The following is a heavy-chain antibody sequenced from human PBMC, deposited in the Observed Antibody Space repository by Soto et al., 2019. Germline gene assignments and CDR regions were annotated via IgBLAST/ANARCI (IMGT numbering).Heavy chain of an antibody. D-gene: IGHD1-1*01. CDR3: ARVKEVGTAQGYYYGMDV. CDR2: ISSSSSTI. V-gene: IGHV3-48*02. CDR1: GLTFSSNS. J-gene: IGHJ6*02. Sequence: EVQLVESGGGLVQPGGSLRLSCAASGLTFSSNSMNWVRQAPGKGLEWVSYISSSSSTIYYADSVQGRFTISRNNAKISLYLQMKSLRDEDTAVYYCARVKEVGTAQGYYYGMDVWGQGTTVTVSS.